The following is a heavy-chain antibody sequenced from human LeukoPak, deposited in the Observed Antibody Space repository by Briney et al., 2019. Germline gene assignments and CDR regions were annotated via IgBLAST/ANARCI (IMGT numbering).Heavy chain of an antibody. V-gene: IGHV3-48*01. Sequence: RGSLRLSCAASGFTFSSYSMNWVRQAPGKGLEWVSYISSSSSTIYYADSVKGRFTISRDNAKNSLYLQMNSLRAEDTAVYYCARLAATFYYMDVWGKGTTVTVSS. D-gene: IGHD2-15*01. CDR1: GFTFSSYS. CDR2: ISSSSSTI. J-gene: IGHJ6*03. CDR3: ARLAATFYYMDV.